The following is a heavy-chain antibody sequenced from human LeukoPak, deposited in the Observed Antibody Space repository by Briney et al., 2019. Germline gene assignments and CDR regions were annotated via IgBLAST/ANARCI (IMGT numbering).Heavy chain of an antibody. CDR3: ARVLGGRGGGRPNDYYYYYMDV. D-gene: IGHD2-15*01. J-gene: IGHJ6*03. CDR1: GYTFTSYA. CDR2: INTNTGNP. V-gene: IGHV7-4-1*02. Sequence: ASVKVSCKASGYTFTSYAMNWVRQAPGQGLEWMGWINTNTGNPTYAQGFTGRFVFSLDTSVSTAYLQISSLKAEDTAVYYCARVLGGRGGGRPNDYYYYYMDVWGKGTTVTVSS.